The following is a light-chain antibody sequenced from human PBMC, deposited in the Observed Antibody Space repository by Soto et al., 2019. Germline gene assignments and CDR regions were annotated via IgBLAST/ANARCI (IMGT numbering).Light chain of an antibody. CDR2: GAS. CDR3: QQFSSYPLT. J-gene: IGKJ4*01. Sequence: EIVMTQSPATLSVSPGERATLSCRASQSVSSNLAWYQLKPGQAPSLLIYGASTRATGIPARFSGSGSGTDFTLTISRLEPEDFAVYYCQQFSSYPLTFGGGTKVDIK. CDR1: QSVSSN. V-gene: IGKV3-15*01.